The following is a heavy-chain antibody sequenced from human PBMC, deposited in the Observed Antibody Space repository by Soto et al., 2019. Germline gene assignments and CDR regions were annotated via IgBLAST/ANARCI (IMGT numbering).Heavy chain of an antibody. D-gene: IGHD2-15*01. CDR2: IYKGGST. V-gene: IGHV3-66*01. CDR1: GFSVSFND. CDR3: AILYSHSMDV. Sequence: EVQLVESGGGLVQPGGSLRLSCAVSGFSVSFNDMTWVRQAPEKGLEWVSVIYKGGSTYHADLVKGRFTVSKDNSNTILYLQMNNLRAEDTAVYYCAILYSHSMDVWGKGTTVTVSS. J-gene: IGHJ6*03.